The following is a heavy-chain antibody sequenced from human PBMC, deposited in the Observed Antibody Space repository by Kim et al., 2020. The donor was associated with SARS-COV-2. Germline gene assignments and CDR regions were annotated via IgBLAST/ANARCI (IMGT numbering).Heavy chain of an antibody. CDR1: GFTFSSSG. V-gene: IGHV3-23*01. CDR3: AKRPPMIVADF. Sequence: GGSLRLSCAASGFTFSSSGMSWVRQAPGKGLQYVSTITSGGITYYADSVKGRFTISRDNSKNTLYLQMNSLRAEDTAVYYCAKRPPMIVADFWGQGTLVTVPS. J-gene: IGHJ4*02. D-gene: IGHD3-22*01. CDR2: ITSGGIT.